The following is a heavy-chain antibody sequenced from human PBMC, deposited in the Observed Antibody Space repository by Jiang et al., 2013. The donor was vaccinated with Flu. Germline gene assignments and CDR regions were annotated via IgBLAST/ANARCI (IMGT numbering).Heavy chain of an antibody. V-gene: IGHV4-59*01. CDR3: ARGYSYDLSGNHGGFDY. D-gene: IGHD2-15*01. J-gene: IGHJ4*02. Sequence: QSPGKALEWIGFIYAGGDTKYNPAFKSRVTMSVDTSRDQLYLKMTSVTAADTAIYFCARGYSYDLSGNHGGFDYWGRGNPGHCLL. CDR2: IYAGGDT.